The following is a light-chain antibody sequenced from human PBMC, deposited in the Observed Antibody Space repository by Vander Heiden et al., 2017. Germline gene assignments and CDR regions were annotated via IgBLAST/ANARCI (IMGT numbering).Light chain of an antibody. CDR3: HQYYETPQT. J-gene: IGKJ1*01. CDR1: QSLLYTFNNKNF. CDR2: WAS. V-gene: IGKV4-1*01. Sequence: DIVMTQSPVSLAVSLGDRAPIYCKSSQSLLYTFNNKNFLASYQQKPRQPPKLLIYWASSREAGVPDQCSGGGSGTDFTLTISSLQAEDVAVYSCHQYYETPQTFGQGTKVEIK.